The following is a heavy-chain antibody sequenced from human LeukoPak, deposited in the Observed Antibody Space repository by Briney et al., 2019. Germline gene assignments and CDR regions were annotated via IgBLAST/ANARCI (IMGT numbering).Heavy chain of an antibody. D-gene: IGHD1-14*01. Sequence: PGGSLRLSCAASGITFTSAWMGWVRQAPGKGLEWVGRIKSKTDGGTTDYAAPVRGRFTISTDDSKITSYLQMNNLKIGDTAVYYCTTDGGITIRPLFDFWGQGTLVTVSS. V-gene: IGHV3-15*01. CDR1: GITFTSAW. CDR3: TTDGGITIRPLFDF. CDR2: IKSKTDGGTT. J-gene: IGHJ4*02.